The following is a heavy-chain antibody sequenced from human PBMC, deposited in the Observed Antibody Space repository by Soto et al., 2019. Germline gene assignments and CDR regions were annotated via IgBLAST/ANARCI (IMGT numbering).Heavy chain of an antibody. CDR1: GFTVSSNY. J-gene: IGHJ3*01. V-gene: IGHV3-53*02. Sequence: EVQLVETGGGLIHPGGSLRLSCAASGFTVSSNYMSWVRQAPGKGLEWVSVIYSGGNTYYADSVKGRFTISRDNSKTTRYFEMNSLRGEDSAVYYWARGTLRRGGGAFDFWGQGTMVSVSS. CDR2: IYSGGNT. CDR3: ARGTLRRGGGAFDF. D-gene: IGHD3-10*01.